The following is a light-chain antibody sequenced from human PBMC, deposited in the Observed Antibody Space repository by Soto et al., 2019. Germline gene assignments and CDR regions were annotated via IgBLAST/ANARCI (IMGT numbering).Light chain of an antibody. CDR2: YNN. V-gene: IGLV1-47*02. CDR3: SAWDASLSACV. J-gene: IGLJ1*01. CDR1: DSNIGSNY. Sequence: QSVLTQPPSASGTAGQVVTISCSGGDSNIGSNYVYWYQHLPRMAPKLLIYYNNQRPSGVPDRLSGSRSGTSASLAIVGLRSEDEAVDYCSAWDASLSACVFGNGTKVTVL.